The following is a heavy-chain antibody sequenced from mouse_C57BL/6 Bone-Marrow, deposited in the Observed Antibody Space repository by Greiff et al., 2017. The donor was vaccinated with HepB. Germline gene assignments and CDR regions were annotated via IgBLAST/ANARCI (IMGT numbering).Heavy chain of an antibody. Sequence: VKLQQPGAELVRPGSSVKLSCKASGYTFTSYWMHWVKQRPIQGLEWIGNIDPSDSETHYNQKFKDKATLTVDKSSSTAYMQLSSLTSEDSAVYYCASSLPHWYFDVWGTGTTVTVSS. J-gene: IGHJ1*03. CDR3: ASSLPHWYFDV. CDR1: GYTFTSYW. V-gene: IGHV1-52*01. CDR2: IDPSDSET.